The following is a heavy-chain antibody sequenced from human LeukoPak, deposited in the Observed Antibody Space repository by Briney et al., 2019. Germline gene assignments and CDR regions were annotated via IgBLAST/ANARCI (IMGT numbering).Heavy chain of an antibody. CDR2: IYSGGSM. CDR1: EFSVGSNY. V-gene: IGHV3-53*01. J-gene: IGHJ4*02. Sequence: PGGSLRLSCAASEFSVGSNYMTWVRQAPGKGLEWVSLIYSGGSMYYADSVKGRFTISRDNSKNTLYLQMNSLRAEDTAVYYCARGMDYYGSARPEYFDYWGQGTLVTVSS. CDR3: ARGMDYYGSARPEYFDY. D-gene: IGHD3-10*01.